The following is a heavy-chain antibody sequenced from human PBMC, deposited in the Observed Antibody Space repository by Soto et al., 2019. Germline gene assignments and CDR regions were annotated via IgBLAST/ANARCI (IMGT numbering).Heavy chain of an antibody. J-gene: IGHJ3*01. CDR2: ISKSGRI. D-gene: IGHD6-13*01. CDR3: ARDRFAADAAEVAYDF. V-gene: IGHV4-59*01. CDR1: GGSISTYF. Sequence: QVQLQESGPGLVKPSETLSLTCTVSGGSISTYFWNWLRQPPGKGLEWIAYISKSGRINYNPSLKSRVTISMDASKNQFSLKLSSVTAADTAVYYCARDRFAADAAEVAYDFWGQGTMVTVSS.